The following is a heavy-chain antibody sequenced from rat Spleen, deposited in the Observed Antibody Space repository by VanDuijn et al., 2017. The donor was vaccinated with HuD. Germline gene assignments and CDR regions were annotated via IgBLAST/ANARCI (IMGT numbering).Heavy chain of an antibody. CDR3: ARPGITSYVMHA. D-gene: IGHD1-4*01. Sequence: EVQLVESGGGLVQPGGSLKLSCAASGFTFSDYYMAWVRQAPTKCLEWVASISYDGGGTYYRDSVKGRFTISRHNAKSTLYLQMNSLRSEDTATYFCARPGITSYVMHAWGQGVSVTVSS. CDR2: ISYDGGGT. V-gene: IGHV5-20*01. J-gene: IGHJ4*01. CDR1: GFTFSDYY.